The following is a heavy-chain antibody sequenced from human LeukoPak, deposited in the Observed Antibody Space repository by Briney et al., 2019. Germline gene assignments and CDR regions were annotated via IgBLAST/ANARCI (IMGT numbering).Heavy chain of an antibody. J-gene: IGHJ4*02. D-gene: IGHD1-26*01. Sequence: PGGSLRLSCAGSGFIFSNYEMNWVRQAPGKGLEWGSYISVGASTKYYADSVKGRFTISRDDAKDSVYLQMNSLRAEDTAVYYCATLWEVPMGYWGQGTLVTVSS. CDR1: GFIFSNYE. CDR2: ISVGASTK. V-gene: IGHV3-48*03. CDR3: ATLWEVPMGY.